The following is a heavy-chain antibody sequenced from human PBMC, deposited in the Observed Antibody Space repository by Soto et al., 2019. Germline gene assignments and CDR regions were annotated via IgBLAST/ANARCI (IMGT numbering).Heavy chain of an antibody. J-gene: IGHJ6*03. V-gene: IGHV3-23*01. CDR1: GFTFSSYA. CDR3: AKDPYGSGSYLMDV. Sequence: GGSLRLSCAASGFTFSSYAMSWVRQAPGKGLEWVSAISGSGGSTYYADSVKGRFTISRDNSKNTLYLQMNSLRAEDTAVYYCAKDPYGSGSYLMDVSGKGTTVTVSS. D-gene: IGHD3-10*01. CDR2: ISGSGGST.